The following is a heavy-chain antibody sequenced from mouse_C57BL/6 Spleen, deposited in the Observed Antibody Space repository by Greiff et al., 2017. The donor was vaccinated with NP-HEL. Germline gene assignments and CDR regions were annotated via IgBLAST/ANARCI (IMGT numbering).Heavy chain of an antibody. CDR3: AREGGSRWYFDV. J-gene: IGHJ1*03. D-gene: IGHD1-1*01. CDR1: GYTFTSYW. Sequence: VQLQQPGAELVMPGASVKLSCKASGYTFTSYWMHWVKQRPGQGLEWIGEIDPSDSYTNYNQKFKGKSTLTVDKSSSTAYMQLSSLTSEDSAVDYCAREGGSRWYFDVWGTGTTVTVSS. CDR2: IDPSDSYT. V-gene: IGHV1-69*01.